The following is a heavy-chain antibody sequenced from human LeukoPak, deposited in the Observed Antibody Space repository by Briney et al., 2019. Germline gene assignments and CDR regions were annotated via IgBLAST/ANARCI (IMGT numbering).Heavy chain of an antibody. D-gene: IGHD5-18*01. Sequence: ASVKVSCKASGYTFTSYAMHWVRQAPGQRLEWMGWINPGNGNTKYSQKFQGRVTITRDTSASTAYMELSSLRSEDTAVYYCARDGGYSYGYSPDYWGQGTLVTVSS. V-gene: IGHV1-3*01. CDR3: ARDGGYSYGYSPDY. CDR1: GYTFTSYA. CDR2: INPGNGNT. J-gene: IGHJ4*02.